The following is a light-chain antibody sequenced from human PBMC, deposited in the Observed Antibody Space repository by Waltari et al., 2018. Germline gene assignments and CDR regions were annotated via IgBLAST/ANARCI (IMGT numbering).Light chain of an antibody. J-gene: IGLJ2*01. CDR3: CSYAGSYTFDVV. CDR1: SSDAGGYNY. Sequence: HSALTQPRSVSGSPGQSVTISCTGTSSDAGGYNYVSWSQHHPGKAPKLMIFYVTKRPSGVPDRFSGSKSGNTASLTISGVQAEDEAHYYCCSYAGSYTFDVVFGGGTKLTVL. V-gene: IGLV2-11*01. CDR2: YVT.